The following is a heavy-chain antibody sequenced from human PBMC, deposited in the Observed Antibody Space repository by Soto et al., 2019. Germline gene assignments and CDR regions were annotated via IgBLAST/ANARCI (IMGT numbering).Heavy chain of an antibody. CDR2: INHSGET. CDR1: GGSFSGYY. J-gene: IGHJ6*03. Sequence: PSETLSPTCAVYGGSFSGYYWSWIRQPPGEGLEWIGEINHSGETNYNPSLKSRVTISKDTSKTQFSLTLSSVTAADTAVYYCARVSGYFYYYYMDIWGKGTTVTVSS. V-gene: IGHV4-34*01. CDR3: ARVSGYFYYYYMDI.